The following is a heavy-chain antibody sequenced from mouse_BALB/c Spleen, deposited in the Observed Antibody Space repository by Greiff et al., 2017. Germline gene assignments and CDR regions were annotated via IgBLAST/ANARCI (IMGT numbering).Heavy chain of an antibody. V-gene: IGHV5-9-3*01. CDR2: ISSGGSYT. Sequence: EVKLVESGGGLVKPGGSLKLSCAASGFTFSSYAMSWVRQTPEKRLEWVATISSGGSYTYYPDSVKGRFTISRDNAKNTLYLQMSSLRSEDTAMYYCARDGNYSYYAMDYWGQGTSVTVSS. CDR3: ARDGNYSYYAMDY. J-gene: IGHJ4*01. CDR1: GFTFSSYA. D-gene: IGHD2-1*01.